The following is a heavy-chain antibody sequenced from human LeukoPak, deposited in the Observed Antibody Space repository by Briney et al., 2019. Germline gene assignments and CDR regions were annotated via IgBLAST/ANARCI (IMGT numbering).Heavy chain of an antibody. CDR2: ISSSSSYI. D-gene: IGHD4-11*01. J-gene: IGHJ6*03. Sequence: GGSLRLSCAGSGFTFSNYNMNWVRQAPGKGLEWVSSISSSSSYIYYADSVKGRFTISRDNAKNSLYLQMNSLRAEDTAVYYCAHSRGMDVWGKGTTVTVSS. CDR1: GFTFSNYN. V-gene: IGHV3-21*01. CDR3: AHSRGMDV.